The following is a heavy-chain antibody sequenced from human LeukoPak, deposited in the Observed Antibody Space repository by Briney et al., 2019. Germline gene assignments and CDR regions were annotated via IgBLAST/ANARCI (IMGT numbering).Heavy chain of an antibody. CDR1: GFTFSNYG. J-gene: IGHJ4*02. CDR3: ARDFPRYSGSPGYFDY. Sequence: PGGSLRLSCAASGFTFSNYGMNWVRQAPGKGLEWVSHIGSSTSSTYYAESVKGRFTISKDNAKDSLYLQMNSLRVEDTAVYYCARDFPRYSGSPGYFDYWGQGTLVTVSS. D-gene: IGHD1-26*01. V-gene: IGHV3-48*01. CDR2: IGSSTSST.